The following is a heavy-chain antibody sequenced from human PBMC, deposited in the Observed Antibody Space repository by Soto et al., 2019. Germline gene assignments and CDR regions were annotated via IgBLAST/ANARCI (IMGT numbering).Heavy chain of an antibody. J-gene: IGHJ4*02. Sequence: GGSLRLSCAASGFTFSSYAMHWVRQAPGKGLEWVAVISYDGSNKYYADSVKGRFTISRDNSKNTLYLQMNSLRAEDTAVYYCVVYYYDSSGYYYNFDYWGQGTLVTVSS. CDR2: ISYDGSNK. CDR3: VVYYYDSSGYYYNFDY. V-gene: IGHV3-30-3*01. CDR1: GFTFSSYA. D-gene: IGHD3-22*01.